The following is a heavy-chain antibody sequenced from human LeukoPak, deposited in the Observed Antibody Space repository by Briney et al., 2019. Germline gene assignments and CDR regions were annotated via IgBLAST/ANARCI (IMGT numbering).Heavy chain of an antibody. CDR3: AKTTHDSSGYYYFGY. CDR2: ISGSGGST. D-gene: IGHD3-22*01. CDR1: RFTFSSYA. V-gene: IGHV3-23*01. J-gene: IGHJ4*02. Sequence: GGSLRLSCAASRFTFSSYAMSWVRQAPGKGLEWVSAISGSGGSTYYADSVKGRFTISRDNSKNTLYLQMNSLRAEDTAVYYCAKTTHDSSGYYYFGYWGQGTLVTVSS.